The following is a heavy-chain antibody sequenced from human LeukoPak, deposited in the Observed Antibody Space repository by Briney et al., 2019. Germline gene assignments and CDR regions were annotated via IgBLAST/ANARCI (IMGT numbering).Heavy chain of an antibody. CDR3: ARDGSGTYSYYMDV. CDR1: GFTFSSFA. CDR2: ISSDGSNK. V-gene: IGHV3-30-3*01. Sequence: PGGSLRLSCAASGFTFSSFAIHWVRQAPGKGLEWVAVISSDGSNKYYPGSVKGRFTISRDNSKNTLYLQVNSLSSEDTAVYYCARDGSGTYSYYMDVWGKGTTVTVSS. D-gene: IGHD3-10*01. J-gene: IGHJ6*03.